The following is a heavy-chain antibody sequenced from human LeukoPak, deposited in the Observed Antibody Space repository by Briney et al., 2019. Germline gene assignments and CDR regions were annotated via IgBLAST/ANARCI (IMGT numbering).Heavy chain of an antibody. J-gene: IGHJ4*02. CDR2: ISGDGDAT. CDR1: GFTFSSYS. Sequence: QAGGSLRLSCAASGFTFSSYSMSWVRQAPGKGLEWVSVISGDGDATYYADSVKGRFTISRDNSKNTLYLQMDSLRAGDTAVYYCAKDNSYSGSVYWGQGTLVTVSS. D-gene: IGHD1-26*01. V-gene: IGHV3-23*01. CDR3: AKDNSYSGSVY.